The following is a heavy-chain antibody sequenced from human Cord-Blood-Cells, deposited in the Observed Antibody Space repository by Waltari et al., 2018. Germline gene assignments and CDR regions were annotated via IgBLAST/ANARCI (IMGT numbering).Heavy chain of an antibody. J-gene: IGHJ6*02. CDR2: IWNDGSNK. CDR3: AREVAYCGGDCYYYYYGMDV. V-gene: IGHV3-33*01. Sequence: QVQLVESGGGVVQPGRSLRLSCAASGFTFSSYGMHWVRQAPGKGLEGVAVIWNDGSNKYYAGSVKCRLTISRDNSKNTLYLKMNSLGAEDTAVYYCAREVAYCGGDCYYYYYGMDVWGQGTTVTVSS. D-gene: IGHD2-21*01. CDR1: GFTFSSYG.